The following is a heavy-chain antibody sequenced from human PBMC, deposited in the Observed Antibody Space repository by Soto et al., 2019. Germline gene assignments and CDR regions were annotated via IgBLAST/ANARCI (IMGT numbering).Heavy chain of an antibody. V-gene: IGHV3-48*03. CDR1: GFTFSTYE. CDR2: INHSGSSI. Sequence: GGSLRLSCSASGFTFSTYEMNWVRQTPGKGLEWISYINHSGSSIYYADSAKGRFTISRDNAKNSLYLQMTSLSGEDTALYYCARMPFVEMPIMYYFDFWGQGTLVTVSS. J-gene: IGHJ4*02. D-gene: IGHD2-15*01. CDR3: ARMPFVEMPIMYYFDF.